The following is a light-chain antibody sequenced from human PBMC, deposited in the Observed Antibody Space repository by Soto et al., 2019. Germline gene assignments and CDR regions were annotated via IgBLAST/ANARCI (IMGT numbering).Light chain of an antibody. CDR1: MRDVGAYNL. V-gene: IGLV2-14*01. CDR3: SAYGARSTLV. J-gene: IGLJ3*02. Sequence: QSVLTQPASVSGSAGQSITISCSGTMRDVGAYNLVSWYQQHPGTAPKLIIYEVRNRPSGISSRFSGSRSGNTASLTISGLQPEDDGDYCCSAYGARSTLVFGGGTKVTVL. CDR2: EVR.